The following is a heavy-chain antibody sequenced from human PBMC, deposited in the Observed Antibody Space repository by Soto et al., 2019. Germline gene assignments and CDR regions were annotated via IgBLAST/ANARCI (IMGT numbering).Heavy chain of an antibody. Sequence: SETLSLTCAVYGGSFSGYYWSWIRQPPGKGLEWIGEINHSGSTNYNPSLKSRVTISVDTSKNQFSLKLSSVTAADTAVYYCARISIFGVVVDAFDIWDQGTMVTVSS. V-gene: IGHV4-34*01. J-gene: IGHJ3*02. CDR3: ARISIFGVVVDAFDI. CDR1: GGSFSGYY. CDR2: INHSGST. D-gene: IGHD3-3*01.